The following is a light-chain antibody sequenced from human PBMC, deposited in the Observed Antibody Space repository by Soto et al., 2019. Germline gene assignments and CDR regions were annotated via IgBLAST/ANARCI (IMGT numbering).Light chain of an antibody. CDR1: SSNIGSDY. J-gene: IGLJ2*01. CDR2: RNN. Sequence: QPVLTQPPSASGTPGQRVTISCSGSSSNIGSDYVYWYQQLPGAAPKIIIYRNNQRPSGVPDRFSGSKSGTSASLAISGLRSEDEADYYCAAWDGSLVFGGGTKLTVL. V-gene: IGLV1-47*01. CDR3: AAWDGSLV.